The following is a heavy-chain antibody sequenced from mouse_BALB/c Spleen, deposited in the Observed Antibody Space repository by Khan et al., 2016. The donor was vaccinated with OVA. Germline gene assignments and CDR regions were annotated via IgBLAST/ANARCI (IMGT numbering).Heavy chain of an antibody. CDR3: ASVYGGDFAY. Sequence: EVQLQESGPGLVKPSQSLSLTCTVTGYSITTDYAWNWIQQFPGNKLEWMGYISYSGNTKYNPSLKSRISITLDTSKNQFFLQLKSVTTEDTARYYSASVYGGDFAYWGQGTTLTVSA. V-gene: IGHV3-2*02. CDR1: GYSITTDYA. J-gene: IGHJ2*01. D-gene: IGHD1-1*01. CDR2: ISYSGNT.